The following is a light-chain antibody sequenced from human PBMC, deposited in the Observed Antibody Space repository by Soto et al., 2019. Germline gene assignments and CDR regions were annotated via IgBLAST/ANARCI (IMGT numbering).Light chain of an antibody. J-gene: IGKJ1*01. CDR3: QQYGDSPRT. V-gene: IGKV3-20*01. CDR2: GAS. Sequence: EIVLTQSPGTLSLSPGERATLSCRASQSLSSTYLAWYQQKPGQTPRLLIYGASNRATGIPDRFSGSGSGTVFTLTISSLDPEDCAVYYCQQYGDSPRTFGQGTKVEIK. CDR1: QSLSSTY.